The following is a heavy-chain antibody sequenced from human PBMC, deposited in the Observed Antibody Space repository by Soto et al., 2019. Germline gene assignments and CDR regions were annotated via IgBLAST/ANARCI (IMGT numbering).Heavy chain of an antibody. D-gene: IGHD5-18*01. CDR2: ISAYNGNR. Sequence: QVQLVQSGAEVKKPGASVKVSCKASGYTFTSYGISWVRKAPGQGLEWMGWISAYNGNRNYAKKLQGRGTMTTDTSTSTANMELRSLKSDDTAVYYCARDRVATSVDTAMVDYYYGMDVWGQGTTVTVSS. CDR3: ARDRVATSVDTAMVDYYYGMDV. J-gene: IGHJ6*02. V-gene: IGHV1-18*01. CDR1: GYTFTSYG.